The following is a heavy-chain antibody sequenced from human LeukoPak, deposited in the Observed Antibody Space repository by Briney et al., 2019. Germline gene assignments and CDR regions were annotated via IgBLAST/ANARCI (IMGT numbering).Heavy chain of an antibody. V-gene: IGHV4-4*07. Sequence: TSETLSLTCTVSGGSISSYYWSWIRQPAGKGLEWIGRIYTSGSTNYNPSLKSRVTMSVDTSKNQFSLKLSSVTAADTAVYYCARDRYSYGVYYYMDVWGKGTTVTISS. CDR3: ARDRYSYGVYYYMDV. D-gene: IGHD5-18*01. J-gene: IGHJ6*03. CDR1: GGSISSYY. CDR2: IYTSGST.